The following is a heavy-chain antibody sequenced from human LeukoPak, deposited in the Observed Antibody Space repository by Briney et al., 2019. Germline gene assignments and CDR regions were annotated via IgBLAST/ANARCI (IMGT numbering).Heavy chain of an antibody. CDR2: IYSDGTT. CDR1: GFIVDRTY. Sequence: GGSLRLSCAVSGFIVDRTYMTWVRQAPGKGLEWVSVIYSDGTTYYADSVKGRFTVSSDYSKNTLFLQMGSLRAEDMAVYYCARDREGVVIYDAFDIWGQGTMVTVSS. V-gene: IGHV3-53*05. J-gene: IGHJ3*02. D-gene: IGHD3-10*01. CDR3: ARDREGVVIYDAFDI.